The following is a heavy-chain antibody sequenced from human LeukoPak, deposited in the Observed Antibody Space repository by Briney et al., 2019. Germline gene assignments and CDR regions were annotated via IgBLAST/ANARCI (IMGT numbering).Heavy chain of an antibody. J-gene: IGHJ5*02. CDR3: VRGDYCTNGVCYGRWFDP. D-gene: IGHD2-8*01. V-gene: IGHV4-59*01. Sequence: PSETLSLTCTVSGGSTSSYYWSWIRQPPGKGLEWIGYIYYSGSTNYNPSLKSRVTISVDTSKNQFSLKLSSVTAADTAVYYCVRGDYCTNGVCYGRWFDPWGQGTLVTVSS. CDR1: GGSTSSYY. CDR2: IYYSGST.